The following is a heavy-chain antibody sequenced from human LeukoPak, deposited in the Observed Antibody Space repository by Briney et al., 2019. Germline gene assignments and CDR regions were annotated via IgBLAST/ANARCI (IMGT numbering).Heavy chain of an antibody. V-gene: IGHV1-18*01. CDR2: ISAYNGNA. J-gene: IGHJ3*02. Sequence: ASVKVSCKASGYTLTSYGISWVRQAPGQGLEWMGWISAYNGNANYAQKLQGRVTMTTDTSTSTAYMELRRLRSDDTALYSCARLSAAVDAFDIWGQGTMVTVSS. CDR3: ARLSAAVDAFDI. CDR1: GYTLTSYG. D-gene: IGHD2-2*01.